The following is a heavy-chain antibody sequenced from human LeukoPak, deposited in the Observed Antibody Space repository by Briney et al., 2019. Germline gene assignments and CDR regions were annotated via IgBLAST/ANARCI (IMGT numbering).Heavy chain of an antibody. D-gene: IGHD3-16*01. Sequence: SETLSLTCTVSGGSISSYYWSWIRQPAGKGLEWIGRIYTSGSTNYNPSLKSRATMSVDTSQNQFSLKLSSVTAADTAVYYCARGGERKLRYYFGYWGQGTLVTVSS. CDR2: IYTSGST. J-gene: IGHJ4*02. V-gene: IGHV4-4*07. CDR1: GGSISSYY. CDR3: ARGGERKLRYYFGY.